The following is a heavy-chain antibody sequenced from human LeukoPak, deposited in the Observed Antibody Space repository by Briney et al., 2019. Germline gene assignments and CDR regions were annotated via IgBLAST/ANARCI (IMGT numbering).Heavy chain of an antibody. CDR2: ISAYNGNT. V-gene: IGHV1-18*01. CDR1: GYTFTSYG. D-gene: IGHD6-13*01. Sequence: GASVKVSCKASGYTFTSYGISWVRQAPGQGLEWMGWISAYNGNTNYAQKLQGRVTMTTDTSTSTAYMELRSLRSDDTAVYYCAREWGYSSSWYVVGYCYGMDVWGQGTTVTVSS. CDR3: AREWGYSSSWYVVGYCYGMDV. J-gene: IGHJ6*02.